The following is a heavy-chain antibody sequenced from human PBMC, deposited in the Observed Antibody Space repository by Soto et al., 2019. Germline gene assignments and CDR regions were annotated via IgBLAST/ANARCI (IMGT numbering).Heavy chain of an antibody. D-gene: IGHD3-10*01. CDR3: AKVTRPTYYYGSGSYNVDAFEI. V-gene: IGHV3-23*01. CDR2: ISGSGGST. J-gene: IGHJ3*02. CDR1: GFTFSSYA. Sequence: PGGSLRLSCAASGFTFSSYAMSWVRQAPGKGLEWVSAISGSGGSTYYADSVKGRFTISRDNSKNTLYLQMNSLRAEDTAVYYCAKVTRPTYYYGSGSYNVDAFEIWGQGTMVTVSS.